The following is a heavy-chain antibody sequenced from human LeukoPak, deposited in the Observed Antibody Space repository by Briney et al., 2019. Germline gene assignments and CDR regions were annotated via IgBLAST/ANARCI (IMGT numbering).Heavy chain of an antibody. J-gene: IGHJ6*03. CDR1: GFTFSSYA. CDR2: ISGSGGST. V-gene: IGHV3-23*01. Sequence: PPGGSLRLSCAASGFTFSSYAMSWVRQAPGKGLEWASAISGSGGSTYYADSVKGRFTISRDNSKNTLYLQMNSLRAEDTAVYYCAKELHSSSWYAYYYYMDVWGKGTMVTVSS. D-gene: IGHD6-13*01. CDR3: AKELHSSSWYAYYYYMDV.